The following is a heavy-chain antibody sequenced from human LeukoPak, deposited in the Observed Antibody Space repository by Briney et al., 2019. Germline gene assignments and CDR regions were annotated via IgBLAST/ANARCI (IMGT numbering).Heavy chain of an antibody. J-gene: IGHJ4*02. D-gene: IGHD6-19*01. V-gene: IGHV3-23*01. Sequence: PGGSLRLSCAASGFTLSSYAMSWVRQAPGKGLEWVSAISGSGGSTYYADSVKGRFTISRDNSKNTLYLQMNSLRAEDTAIYYCAKATIQQWLVKVDSFDSWGQGILVTVSS. CDR2: ISGSGGST. CDR1: GFTLSSYA. CDR3: AKATIQQWLVKVDSFDS.